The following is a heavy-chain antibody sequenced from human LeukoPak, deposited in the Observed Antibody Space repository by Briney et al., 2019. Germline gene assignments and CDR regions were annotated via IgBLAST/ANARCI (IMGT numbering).Heavy chain of an antibody. J-gene: IGHJ5*02. V-gene: IGHV4-4*02. D-gene: IGHD2-21*02. CDR3: ARTPTYCGGDCYYFDP. CDR1: GGSIDTFNW. Sequence: SETLSLTCTVSGGSIDTFNWWSWVRQPPGKGLEWIGEIYHSGDTNYNSSLKSRVTISVDRSKNQFSLKLSSVTAADTAMYFCARTPTYCGGDCYYFDPWGQGTLVTVSS. CDR2: IYHSGDT.